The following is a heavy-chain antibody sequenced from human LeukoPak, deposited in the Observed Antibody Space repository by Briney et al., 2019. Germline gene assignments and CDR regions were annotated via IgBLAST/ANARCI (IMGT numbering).Heavy chain of an antibody. J-gene: IGHJ4*02. CDR1: GFSFSSYG. CDR2: ISYDGSNK. Sequence: HPGGSLRLACAASGFSFSSYGLHWVRQAPGKGLEWVAVISYDGSNKYYADSVKGRFTISRDNSKNTLDLQMNSLRAEDTAVYFCAKMPASSGSYYFDYWGQGTLVTVSS. D-gene: IGHD3-22*01. V-gene: IGHV3-30*18. CDR3: AKMPASSGSYYFDY.